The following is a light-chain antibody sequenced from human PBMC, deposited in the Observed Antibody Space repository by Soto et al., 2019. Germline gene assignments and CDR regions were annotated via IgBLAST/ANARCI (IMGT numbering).Light chain of an antibody. CDR2: DVS. J-gene: IGLJ1*01. CDR3: SSYAGSRHV. CDR1: KKDIGGYGS. V-gene: IGLV2-8*01. Sequence: QRSTRNGAPGLEVTISRPGNKKDIGGYGSVSWYQQHPGKAPKVMIYDVSKRPSGVPDRFSGSKSGNKASLTVYALKAADEADYYCSSYAGSRHVFGTGNKDPVL.